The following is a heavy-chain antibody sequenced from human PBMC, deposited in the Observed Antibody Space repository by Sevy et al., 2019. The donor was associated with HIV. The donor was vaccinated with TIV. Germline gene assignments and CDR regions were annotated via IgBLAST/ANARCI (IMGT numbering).Heavy chain of an antibody. CDR2: IYDSGTT. CDR1: GGSIGSGGFY. J-gene: IGHJ6*02. CDR3: ATGLLEMEWYSYVTDV. V-gene: IGHV4-31*03. Sequence: SETLSLTCTVSGGSIGSGGFYWTWIRQRPGKGLEWIGYIYDSGTTSYNPSLKSRLIISIDTSKNQFSLRLRSVTAADTAVYYCATGLLEMEWYSYVTDVWGQGTTVTVSS. D-gene: IGHD1-1*01.